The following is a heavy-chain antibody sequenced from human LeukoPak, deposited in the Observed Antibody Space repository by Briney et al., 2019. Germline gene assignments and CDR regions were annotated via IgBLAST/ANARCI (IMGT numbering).Heavy chain of an antibody. CDR3: ARAVLATKSEHWFDS. J-gene: IGHJ5*01. CDR1: GGSISSYY. CDR2: IYTSGST. Sequence: SETLSLTCTVSGGSISSYYWSWIRQPAGKGLEWIGRIYTSGSTNYNSSLKSRVTISVDTSKNQVSLNLSSVTAADTAMYYCARAVLATKSEHWFDSWGQGTLVTVSS. V-gene: IGHV4-4*07. D-gene: IGHD2-8*01.